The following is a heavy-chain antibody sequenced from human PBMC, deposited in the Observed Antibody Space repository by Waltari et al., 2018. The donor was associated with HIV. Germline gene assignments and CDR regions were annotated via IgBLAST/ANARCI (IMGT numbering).Heavy chain of an antibody. CDR2: ISCDGSSA. J-gene: IGHJ3*02. CDR3: ARDSLYSDSSGYYFRPFDM. V-gene: IGHV3-30-3*01. D-gene: IGHD3-22*01. Sequence: QDQLVESGGGVVQPGRSLRLSCAASGFPFSRYAMLWVRQAPGKGLEWVAVISCDGSSAYYADSVKGRFTISKDNPKNTLYLQMKSLITEDTAVYFCARDSLYSDSSGYYFRPFDMWGQGTMVTVSS. CDR1: GFPFSRYA.